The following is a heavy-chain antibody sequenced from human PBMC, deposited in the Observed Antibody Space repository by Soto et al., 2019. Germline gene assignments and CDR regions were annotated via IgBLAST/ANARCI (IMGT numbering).Heavy chain of an antibody. J-gene: IGHJ6*02. CDR2: LSGSGGST. V-gene: IGHV3-23*01. CDR3: TKNIGASGTNYYGMDV. CDR1: GFTFSSYA. Sequence: EVQLLESGGGLVQPGGSLRLSCAASGFTFSSYAMNWVRQAPGKGLEWVSTLSGSGGSTYYADSVKGRFTISRDNSKNTLSLQMNSLRAEDTAVYSCTKNIGASGTNYYGMDVWGQGTTVTVSS. D-gene: IGHD6-13*01.